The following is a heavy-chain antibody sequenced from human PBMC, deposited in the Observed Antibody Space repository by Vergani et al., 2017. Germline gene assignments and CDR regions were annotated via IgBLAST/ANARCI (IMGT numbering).Heavy chain of an antibody. CDR3: ARDGGAVAGMRDDAFDI. CDR1: GGSISSYY. J-gene: IGHJ3*02. D-gene: IGHD6-19*01. V-gene: IGHV4-59*01. CDR2: IYYSGST. Sequence: QVQLQESGPGLVKPSETLSLTCTVSGGSISSYYWSWIRQPPGKGLEWIGYIYYSGSTNYNPSLKSRVTISVDTSKNQFSLKLSSVTAADTAVYYCARDGGAVAGMRDDAFDIWGQGTMVTVSS.